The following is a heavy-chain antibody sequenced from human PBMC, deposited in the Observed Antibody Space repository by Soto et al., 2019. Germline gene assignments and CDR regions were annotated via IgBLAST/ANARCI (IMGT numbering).Heavy chain of an antibody. CDR2: ISYDGSNK. Sequence: GGSLRLSCAASGFTFSSYGMHWVRQAPGKGLEWVAVISYDGSNKYYADSVKGRFTISRDNSKNTLYLQMNSLRAEDTAVYYCAKDLFPLDYGGPYCFDYWGQGTLVTVSS. V-gene: IGHV3-30*18. CDR1: GFTFSSYG. D-gene: IGHD4-17*01. J-gene: IGHJ4*02. CDR3: AKDLFPLDYGGPYCFDY.